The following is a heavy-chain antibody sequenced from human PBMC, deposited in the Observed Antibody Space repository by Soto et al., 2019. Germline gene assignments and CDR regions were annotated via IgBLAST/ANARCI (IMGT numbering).Heavy chain of an antibody. D-gene: IGHD2-21*02. CDR2: VNPSGGQT. CDR3: ARGEHVVVVTAALDY. J-gene: IGHJ4*02. V-gene: IGHV1-46*01. Sequence: QVQLMQSGAEVKKPGASVKVSCKASGDTFTDYYIHWVRQAPGQGLEWMGTVNPSGGQTTSAQHILGRVTXTXXXSXRTRYTELTMLTSDDTAIYDCARGEHVVVVTAALDYWGQGTLVTVSS. CDR1: GDTFTDYY.